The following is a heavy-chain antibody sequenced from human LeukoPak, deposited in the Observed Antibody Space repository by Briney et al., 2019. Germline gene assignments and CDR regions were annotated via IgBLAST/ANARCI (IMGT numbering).Heavy chain of an antibody. CDR3: ARGVEYSSSSGLGY. CDR1: GGSISSYY. D-gene: IGHD6-6*01. Sequence: KSSETLSLTCTVSGGSISSYYWSWIRQPPGKGLEWIGYIYYSGSTNYNPSLKSRVTISVDTSKNQFSLKLSSVIAADTALYYCARGVEYSSSSGLGYWGQRTLVTVSS. V-gene: IGHV4-59*01. J-gene: IGHJ4*02. CDR2: IYYSGST.